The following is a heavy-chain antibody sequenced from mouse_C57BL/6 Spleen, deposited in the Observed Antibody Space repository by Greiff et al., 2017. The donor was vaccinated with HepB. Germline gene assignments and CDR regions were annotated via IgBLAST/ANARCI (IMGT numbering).Heavy chain of an antibody. CDR3: ARGLYDYDGYYFDY. CDR2: IDPSDSYT. V-gene: IGHV1-69*01. CDR1: GYTFTSYW. D-gene: IGHD2-4*01. J-gene: IGHJ2*01. Sequence: QVQLQQPGAELVMPGASVKLSCKASGYTFTSYWMHWVKQRPGQGLEWIGEIDPSDSYTNYNQKFKGKSTLTVDKSSSTAYMQLSSLTSEDSAVYYCARGLYDYDGYYFDYWGQGTTLTVSS.